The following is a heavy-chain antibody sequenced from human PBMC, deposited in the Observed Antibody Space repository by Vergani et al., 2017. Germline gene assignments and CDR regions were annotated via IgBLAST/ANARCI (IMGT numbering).Heavy chain of an antibody. CDR1: GFTFSSYS. V-gene: IGHV3-21*01. CDR2: ISSSSSYI. J-gene: IGHJ4*02. D-gene: IGHD3-10*01. Sequence: EVQLVESGGGLVKPGGSLRLSCAASGFTFSSYSMNWVRQAPGKGLEWVSSISSSSSYIYYADSVKGRLTISRDNAKNSLYLQMNSLRAEDTAVYYCARDRPLGSGSYYKVYWGQGTLVTVSS. CDR3: ARDRPLGSGSYYKVY.